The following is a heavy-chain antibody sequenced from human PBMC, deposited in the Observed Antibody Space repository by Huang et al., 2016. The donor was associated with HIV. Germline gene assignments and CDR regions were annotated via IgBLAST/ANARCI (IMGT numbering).Heavy chain of an antibody. D-gene: IGHD2-2*02. CDR1: GYNFTPYW. Sequence: EVQLAQSGAEVKKPGESLKISCKASGYNFTPYWIGWVRQMPGKGLEWRGISSPGDSDTRYSPSFQGQVTISADKSISTAYLQWSSLKASDTAMYYCARLSNTYTNTSRAFDIWGQGTVVTVSS. CDR2: SSPGDSDT. J-gene: IGHJ3*02. CDR3: ARLSNTYTNTSRAFDI. V-gene: IGHV5-51*01.